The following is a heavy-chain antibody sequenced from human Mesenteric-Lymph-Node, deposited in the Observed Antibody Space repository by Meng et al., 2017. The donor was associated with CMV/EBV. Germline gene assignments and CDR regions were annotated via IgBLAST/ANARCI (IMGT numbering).Heavy chain of an antibody. Sequence: LTCGVYGGSISGYFWSWIRQPPGKGLEWIGEISHAGTTNYNPSLKSRVTLSLDMSKNQFSLNLSSVTAADTAVYYCARVSSVSSSSLWGQGTLVTVSS. D-gene: IGHD6-6*01. J-gene: IGHJ4*02. CDR2: ISHAGTT. CDR3: ARVSSVSSSSL. V-gene: IGHV4-34*01. CDR1: GGSISGYF.